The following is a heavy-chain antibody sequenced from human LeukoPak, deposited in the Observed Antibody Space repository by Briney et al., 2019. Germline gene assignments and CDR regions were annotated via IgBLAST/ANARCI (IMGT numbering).Heavy chain of an antibody. CDR1: GYSFTSYW. J-gene: IGHJ5*02. CDR2: IYPGDSRI. CDR3: ACRDLTSTWSFP. D-gene: IGHD6-13*01. Sequence: GESLKISCQGFGYSFTSYWIGWVRQLPGKGMEWMGVIYPGDSRIRYNPSFQGQVTISVDKSISTAYLQWVSLRASDSAMYYCACRDLTSTWSFPWGQGTLVTVSS. V-gene: IGHV5-51*01.